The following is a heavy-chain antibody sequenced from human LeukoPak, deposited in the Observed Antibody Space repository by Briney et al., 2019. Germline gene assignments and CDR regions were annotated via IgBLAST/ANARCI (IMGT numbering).Heavy chain of an antibody. D-gene: IGHD6-19*01. CDR3: ARGPAAGNLLGY. Sequence: ETLSLTCTVSGGSISSGGYYWSWVRQAPGKGLEWVANIKQDGSEKYYVDSVKGRFTISRDNAKNSLFLQMNSLRAEDTAVYYCARGPAAGNLLGYWGQGALVTVSS. J-gene: IGHJ4*02. CDR1: GGSISSGGYY. V-gene: IGHV3-7*01. CDR2: IKQDGSEK.